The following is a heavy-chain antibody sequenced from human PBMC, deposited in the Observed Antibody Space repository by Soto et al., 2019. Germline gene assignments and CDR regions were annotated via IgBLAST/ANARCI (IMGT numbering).Heavy chain of an antibody. V-gene: IGHV3-53*01. Sequence: EVQLVESGGGLIQPGGSLRLSCAVSGFTVSNNYMSWVRQAPGKGLEGVSVIYSGGYTAYGDSVKGRFTISRDNSKNNIIFQMKSQGPAARAFYYWATDRGGGGYWGQGTLVTVSS. CDR1: GFTVSNNY. CDR2: IYSGGYT. D-gene: IGHD3-10*01. CDR3: ATDRGGGGY. J-gene: IGHJ4*02.